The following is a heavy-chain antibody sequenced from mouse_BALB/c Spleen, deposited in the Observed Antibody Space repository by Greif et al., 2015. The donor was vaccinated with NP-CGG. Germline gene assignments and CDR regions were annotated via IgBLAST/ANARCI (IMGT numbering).Heavy chain of an antibody. Sequence: EVKVVESGGGLVKPGGSLKLSCAASGFTFSSYAMSWVRQTPEKRLEWVATISSGGSYTYYPDSVKGRFTISRDNAKNTLYLQMSSLRSEDTAMYYCARGGGLRRFDYWGQGTTLTVSS. J-gene: IGHJ2*01. CDR1: GFTFSSYA. V-gene: IGHV5-9-1*01. D-gene: IGHD2-4*01. CDR3: ARGGGLRRFDY. CDR2: ISSGGSYT.